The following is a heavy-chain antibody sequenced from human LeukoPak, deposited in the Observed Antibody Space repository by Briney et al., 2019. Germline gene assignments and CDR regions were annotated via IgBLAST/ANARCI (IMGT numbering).Heavy chain of an antibody. CDR1: GFTFSSYA. V-gene: IGHV3-23*01. Sequence: GGSLRLSCAASGFTFSSYAMSWVRQAPGKGLEWVSSISGSGGSTYYADSVKGRFTISRDNAKNSLYLQMDSLRVEDTGIYYCARDLGTHGGYVDPWGQGTLVTVSS. CDR2: ISGSGGST. D-gene: IGHD6-19*01. CDR3: ARDLGTHGGYVDP. J-gene: IGHJ5*02.